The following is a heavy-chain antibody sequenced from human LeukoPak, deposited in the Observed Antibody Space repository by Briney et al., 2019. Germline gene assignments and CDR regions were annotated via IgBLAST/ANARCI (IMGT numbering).Heavy chain of an antibody. J-gene: IGHJ5*01. CDR2: VYYSGST. Sequence: PSETLSLTCTVSGGSISSSSYYWGWIRQPPGKGLEWIGYVYYSGSTNYNPSLKSRVTISVDTSKNQFSLRLSSVTAADTAVYYCARDIRFSSWFDSWGQGTLVTVSS. V-gene: IGHV4-61*01. CDR3: ARDIRFSSWFDS. CDR1: GGSISSSSYY. D-gene: IGHD2-2*01.